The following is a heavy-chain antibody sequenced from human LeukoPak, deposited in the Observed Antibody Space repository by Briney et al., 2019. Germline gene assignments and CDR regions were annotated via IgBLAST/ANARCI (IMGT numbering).Heavy chain of an antibody. CDR1: GYSISSGYY. V-gene: IGHV4-38-2*02. CDR3: ARLSRDGYNRFDY. Sequence: SETLSLTCTVSGYSISSGYYWGWIRQPPGKGLEWIGSIYHSGSTYYNPSLKSRVTISVDTSKNQFSPKLSSVTAADTAVYYCARLSRDGYNRFDYWGQGTLVTVSS. D-gene: IGHD5-24*01. CDR2: IYHSGST. J-gene: IGHJ4*02.